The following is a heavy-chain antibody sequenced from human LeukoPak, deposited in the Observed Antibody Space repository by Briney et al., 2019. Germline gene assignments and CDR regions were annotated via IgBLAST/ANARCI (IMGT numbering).Heavy chain of an antibody. Sequence: PGGSLRLSCAASGFTFSSYWMSWVRQAPGKGLEWVANIKQDGSEKYYVDSVKGRFTISRDNAKNSPYLQMNSLRAEDTAVYYCAREPNHYYGSGSYYKGTDYWGQGTLVTVSS. CDR2: IKQDGSEK. D-gene: IGHD3-10*01. J-gene: IGHJ4*02. CDR1: GFTFSSYW. CDR3: AREPNHYYGSGSYYKGTDY. V-gene: IGHV3-7*01.